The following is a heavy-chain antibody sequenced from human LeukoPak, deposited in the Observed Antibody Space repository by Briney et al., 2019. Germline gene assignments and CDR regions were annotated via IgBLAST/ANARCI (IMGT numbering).Heavy chain of an antibody. J-gene: IGHJ4*02. Sequence: SETLSLTCTVSGYSISSGYYWGWLRQPPGKGLEWIGSIYHSGSTYYNPSLKSRVTISVDTSKNQFSLKLSSVTAADTAVYYCARHEGGVGATIWGQGTLVTVSS. CDR3: ARHEGGVGATI. CDR2: IYHSGST. D-gene: IGHD1-26*01. V-gene: IGHV4-38-2*02. CDR1: GYSISSGYY.